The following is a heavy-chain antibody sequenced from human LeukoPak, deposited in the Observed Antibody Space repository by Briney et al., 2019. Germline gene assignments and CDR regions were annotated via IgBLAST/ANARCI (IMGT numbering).Heavy chain of an antibody. D-gene: IGHD4-17*01. V-gene: IGHV3-23*01. Sequence: SGGSLRLSCAASGFTIRSYAMTWVRQAPGKGLEWASSIRGSGDGTSYADSVKGRFTMSRDNSKNTLYLQMDSLRAEDTAIYYCGRDPNVHYVGAFEFWGQGTLVTVSS. CDR1: GFTIRSYA. CDR2: IRGSGDGT. CDR3: GRDPNVHYVGAFEF. J-gene: IGHJ3*01.